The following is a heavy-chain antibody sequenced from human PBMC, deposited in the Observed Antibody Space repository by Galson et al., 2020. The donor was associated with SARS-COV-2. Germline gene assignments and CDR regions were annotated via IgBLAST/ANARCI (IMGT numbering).Heavy chain of an antibody. CDR3: ARGRYSRSWYGSGNWFDP. V-gene: IGHV4-34*01. Sequence: SETLSLTCTVQGGSFRSYSCTWIRQPPGKGLGWRGVMNHSGSTNYNPTLTRRVTISVDTPKHQFPPKRSSVTAADTAVYYCARGRYSRSWYGSGNWFDPWGPGTLVTVPS. CDR1: GGSFRSYS. D-gene: IGHD6-13*01. CDR2: MNHSGST. J-gene: IGHJ5*02.